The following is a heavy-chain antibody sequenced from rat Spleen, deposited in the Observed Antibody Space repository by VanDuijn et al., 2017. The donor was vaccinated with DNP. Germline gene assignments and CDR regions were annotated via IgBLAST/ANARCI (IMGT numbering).Heavy chain of an antibody. CDR3: TTDNYSAPFDY. V-gene: IGHV5-7*01. J-gene: IGHJ2*01. D-gene: IGHD1-8*01. Sequence: EVQLVESGGGLVQPGRSLKLSCAASRFTFSDYNMAWVRQAPKKGLEWVATISYDGGGTFYRDSVKGRFTISRDNTKTTLYLQLDSLRSEDTATYYCTTDNYSAPFDYWGQGVMVTVSS. CDR1: RFTFSDYN. CDR2: ISYDGGGT.